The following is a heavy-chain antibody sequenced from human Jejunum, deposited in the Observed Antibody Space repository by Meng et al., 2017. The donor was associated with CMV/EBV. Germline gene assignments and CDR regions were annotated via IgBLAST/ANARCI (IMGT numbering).Heavy chain of an antibody. V-gene: IGHV3-66*01. CDR2: LYSSGIT. CDR1: GLTVSSNY. J-gene: IGHJ4*02. CDR3: ARWSGTYYDY. D-gene: IGHD1-26*01. Sequence: EVQLVESGGDLVPPGESLRLSCAASGLTVSSNYMSWLRQAPGKGLEWVSILYSSGITYYADSVKGRFTISRDNSKNTLYFQMNTLRAEDTAVYYCARWSGTYYDYWGQGTLVTVSS.